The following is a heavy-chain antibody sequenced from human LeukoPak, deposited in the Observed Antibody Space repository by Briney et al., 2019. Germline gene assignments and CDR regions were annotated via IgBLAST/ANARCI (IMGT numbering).Heavy chain of an antibody. CDR2: VYTSGST. CDR3: ARGPHWVTGDYDAFDI. D-gene: IGHD4-17*01. J-gene: IGHJ3*02. CDR1: GGSISSGSYY. V-gene: IGHV4-61*02. Sequence: SQTLSLTCTVSGGSISSGSYYWSWIRQPAGKGLEWIGRVYTSGSTNYNPSLKSRVTISVDTSKNQFSLKLSSVTAADTAVYYCARGPHWVTGDYDAFDIWGQGTMVTVS.